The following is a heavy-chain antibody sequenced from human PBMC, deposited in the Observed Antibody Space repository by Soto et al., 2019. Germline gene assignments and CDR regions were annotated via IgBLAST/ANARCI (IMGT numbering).Heavy chain of an antibody. J-gene: IGHJ4*02. CDR3: VHSHVLRWFGFDS. CDR2: IYWDDDK. Sequence: QITLKESGPTLVEPTQTRTLTCTFSELSLSTSGVGVGWIRQPPGKALEWLALIYWDDDKRYSPSLKSRLTITKVTSNNQVVLTMTNMDPVDTATYYCVHSHVLRWFGFDSWGQGTLVTVPS. V-gene: IGHV2-5*02. CDR1: ELSLSTSGVG. D-gene: IGHD3-10*01.